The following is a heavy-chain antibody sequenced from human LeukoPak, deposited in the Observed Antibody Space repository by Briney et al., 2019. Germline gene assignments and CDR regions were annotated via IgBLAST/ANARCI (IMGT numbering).Heavy chain of an antibody. CDR1: GGTFSSYA. D-gene: IGHD3-22*01. CDR3: AGGTYDSGGYDY. Sequence: GASVKVSCKASGGTFSSYAISWVRQAPGQGLEWMGRIIPILGIANYAQKFQGRVTITADKSTSTAYVELSSLRSEDTAVYYCAGGTYDSGGYDYWGQGTLVTVSS. CDR2: IIPILGIA. V-gene: IGHV1-69*04. J-gene: IGHJ4*02.